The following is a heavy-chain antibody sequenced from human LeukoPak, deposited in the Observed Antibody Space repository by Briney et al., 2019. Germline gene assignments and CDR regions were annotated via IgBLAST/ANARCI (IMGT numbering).Heavy chain of an antibody. Sequence: SVNVSCKASGGTFSSYAISWVRQAPGQGLEWMGGIIPIFGTANYAQKFQGRVTITADESTSTAYTELSSLRSEDTAVYYCARDIYDILTGYYKDWGQGTLVTVSS. V-gene: IGHV1-69*13. CDR1: GGTFSSYA. J-gene: IGHJ4*02. CDR2: IIPIFGTA. CDR3: ARDIYDILTGYYKD. D-gene: IGHD3-9*01.